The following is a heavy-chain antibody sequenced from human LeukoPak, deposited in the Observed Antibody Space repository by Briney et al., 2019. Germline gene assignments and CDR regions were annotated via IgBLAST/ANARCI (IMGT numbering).Heavy chain of an antibody. Sequence: SVKVSCKASGGTFSSYAISWVRQAPGQGLEWMGGIIPIFGTANYAQKFQGRVTITADESTSTAYMELSSLRSEDTAVYYCASCVRGYHYYYGMDVWGQGTTVTVSS. CDR2: IIPIFGTA. CDR1: GGTFSSYA. D-gene: IGHD3-10*02. V-gene: IGHV1-69*13. J-gene: IGHJ6*02. CDR3: ASCVRGYHYYYGMDV.